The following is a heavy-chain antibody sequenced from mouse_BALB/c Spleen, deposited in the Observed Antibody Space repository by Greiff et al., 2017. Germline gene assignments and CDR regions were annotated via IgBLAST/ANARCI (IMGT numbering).Heavy chain of an antibody. Sequence: EVMLVESGGGLVKPGGSLKLSCAASGFAFSSYDMSWVRQTPEKRLEWVAYISSGGGSTYYPDTVKGRFTISRDNAKNTLYLQMSSLKSEDTAMYYCARFDYSFDYWGQGTTLTVSS. V-gene: IGHV5-12-1*01. J-gene: IGHJ2*01. CDR3: ARFDYSFDY. CDR2: ISSGGGST. D-gene: IGHD2-4*01. CDR1: GFAFSSYD.